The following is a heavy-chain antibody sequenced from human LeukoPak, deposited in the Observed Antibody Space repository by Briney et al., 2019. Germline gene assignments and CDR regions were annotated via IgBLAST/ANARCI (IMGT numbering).Heavy chain of an antibody. V-gene: IGHV4-4*02. CDR2: IHRSGSP. CDR1: LDSTTSNF. D-gene: IGHD1-14*01. J-gene: IGHJ4*02. CDR3: AREILGGFNPGAY. Sequence: PSETLSLTCTVSLDSTTSNFWSWARQSPGKGLEWIGEIHRSGSPNYNPSLQSRVTISIDRSRNQIALELSSVTAADTAVYYCAREILGGFNPGAYWGQGTLVTVSS.